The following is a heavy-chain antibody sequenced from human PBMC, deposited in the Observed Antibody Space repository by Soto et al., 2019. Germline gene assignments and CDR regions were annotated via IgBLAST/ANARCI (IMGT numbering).Heavy chain of an antibody. CDR2: IYPGGSDI. CDR3: ARHEVVFRLWAY. Sequence: GEALKISCKGSGNSFIKYWIAWVRQMPGKGLEWMGVIYPGGSDIRYSPSFQGQVTISADNSINTAYLQWSSLKASDTAMYYCARHEVVFRLWAYWGPGTLVTVSS. J-gene: IGHJ4*02. V-gene: IGHV5-51*01. D-gene: IGHD5-18*01. CDR1: GNSFIKYW.